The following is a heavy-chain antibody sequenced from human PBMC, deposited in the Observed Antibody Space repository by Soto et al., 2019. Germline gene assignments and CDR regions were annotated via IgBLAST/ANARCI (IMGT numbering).Heavy chain of an antibody. V-gene: IGHV3-21*01. CDR3: AGDRYPHDYGEFLFDY. CDR1: GFTFSSYS. D-gene: IGHD4-17*01. Sequence: GGSLRLSCAASGFTFSSYSMNWVRQAPGKGLEWVSSISSSSSYIYYADSVKGRFTISRDNAKNSLYLQMNSLRAEDTAVYYCAGDRYPHDYGEFLFDYWGQGTLVTVSS. CDR2: ISSSSSYI. J-gene: IGHJ4*02.